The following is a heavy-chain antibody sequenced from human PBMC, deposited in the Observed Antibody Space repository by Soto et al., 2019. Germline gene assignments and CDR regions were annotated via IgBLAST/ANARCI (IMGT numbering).Heavy chain of an antibody. CDR2: INPNSGGT. J-gene: IGHJ4*02. Sequence: QVQLVQSGAEVKKPGASVKVSCKASGYTFTGYYMHWVRQAPGQGLEWMGWINPNSGGTNYAQKFQGWVTMTRDTPIITAYMGLGRLRSADTAVYHWGRAYCGGDCSWYYFASWGQGTLVTVSS. D-gene: IGHD2-21*02. V-gene: IGHV1-2*04. CDR3: GRAYCGGDCSWYYFAS. CDR1: GYTFTGYY.